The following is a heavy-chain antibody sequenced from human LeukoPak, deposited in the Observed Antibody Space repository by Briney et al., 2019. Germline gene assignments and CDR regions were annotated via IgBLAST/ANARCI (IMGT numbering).Heavy chain of an antibody. Sequence: GGSLRLSCAASGFTFSIHWMHWVRQAPGKGLVWVSRMNTDGTNTAYADSVKGRFTISRDNARNTLYLQMNSLRAEDTAVYYCARSETPDYDFWSGYYTGGYYFDYWGQGTLVTVSS. CDR1: GFTFSIHW. J-gene: IGHJ4*02. D-gene: IGHD3-3*01. CDR3: ARSETPDYDFWSGYYTGGYYFDY. V-gene: IGHV3-74*01. CDR2: MNTDGTNT.